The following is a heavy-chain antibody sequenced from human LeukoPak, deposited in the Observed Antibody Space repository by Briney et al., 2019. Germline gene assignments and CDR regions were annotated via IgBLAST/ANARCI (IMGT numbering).Heavy chain of an antibody. CDR3: ARRGTWHFDL. CDR1: GYSFPNYW. V-gene: IGHV5-51*01. D-gene: IGHD3/OR15-3a*01. J-gene: IGHJ2*01. CDR2: VYPADSDA. Sequence: GESLKISCRGSGYSFPNYWIGWVRPLPGKGLEYVGVVYPADSDATYSPSFQGQVTFSADKSTDTAYLQWSSLKASDTAMYYCARRGTWHFDLWGRGTLVTVSS.